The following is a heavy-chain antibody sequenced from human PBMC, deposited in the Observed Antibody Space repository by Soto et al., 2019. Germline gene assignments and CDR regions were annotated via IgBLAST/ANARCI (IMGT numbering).Heavy chain of an antibody. CDR2: ISGYSGNA. V-gene: IGHV1-18*04. J-gene: IGHJ4*02. CDR3: AKRTSGTTWGESDY. Sequence: QVQVMQSGAEVKKPGDSVKVSCKTSGYIFSDYGINWVRQAPGQGLDWMGWISGYSGNANLAQKFQGRVTMTTDKSTRTAYMELRRLRSDDTAVYYCAKRTSGTTWGESDYWGQGTLVTVSS. CDR1: GYIFSDYG. D-gene: IGHD4-17*01.